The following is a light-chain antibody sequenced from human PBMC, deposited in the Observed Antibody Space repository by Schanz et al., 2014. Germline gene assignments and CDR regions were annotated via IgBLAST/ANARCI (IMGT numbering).Light chain of an antibody. V-gene: IGKV3D-15*01. Sequence: EIVMTQSPATLSVSPGERATLSCRASQSVSSSYLAWYQQKPGQAPRLLIYDASNRATGIPARFSGSGSGTDFTLTISSLEPEDFAVYYCQQYDNWWTFGQGTKVEIK. CDR1: QSVSSSY. CDR3: QQYDNWWT. J-gene: IGKJ1*01. CDR2: DAS.